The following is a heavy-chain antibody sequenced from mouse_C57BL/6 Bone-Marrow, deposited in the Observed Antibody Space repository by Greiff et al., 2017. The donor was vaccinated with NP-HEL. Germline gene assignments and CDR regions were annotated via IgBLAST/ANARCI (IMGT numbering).Heavy chain of an antibody. D-gene: IGHD1-1*01. CDR2: INPSNGGT. J-gene: IGHJ2*01. CDR3: ARLASSSYVGYYFDY. CDR1: GYTFTSYW. V-gene: IGHV1-53*01. Sequence: QVQLQQPGTELVKPGASVKLSCKASGYTFTSYWMHWVEQRPGQGLEWIGNINPSNGGTNYNEKFKSKATLTVDKSSSTAYMQLSSLTSEDSAVYYCARLASSSYVGYYFDYWGQGTTLTVSS.